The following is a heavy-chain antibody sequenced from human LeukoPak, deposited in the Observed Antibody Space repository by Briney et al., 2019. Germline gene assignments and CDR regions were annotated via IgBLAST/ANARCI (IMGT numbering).Heavy chain of an antibody. CDR1: GFTFSSYG. V-gene: IGHV3-30*03. CDR3: ARRSAAKDAFDI. J-gene: IGHJ3*02. D-gene: IGHD6-25*01. Sequence: PGGSLRLSCAVSGFTFSSYGMHWVRQAPGKGLEWVAVISYDGSNKYYADSVKGRFTISRDNAKNTLFLQMNSLRAEDTAVYYCARRSAAKDAFDIWGQGTMVTVSS. CDR2: ISYDGSNK.